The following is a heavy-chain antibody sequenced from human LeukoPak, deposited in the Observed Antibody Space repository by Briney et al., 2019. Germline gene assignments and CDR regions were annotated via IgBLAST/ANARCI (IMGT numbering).Heavy chain of an antibody. CDR1: GFKFSDYY. J-gene: IGHJ4*02. V-gene: IGHV3-11*05. D-gene: IGHD5-24*01. CDR3: TREQWLPDY. CDR2: ISKTSSYT. Sequence: KAGGSLRLSCAASGFKFSDYYMNWLRQAPGKGLEWVSQISKTSSYTNYADSVKGRFTISRDNARNSLYLQMNSLRAEDTAVYYCTREQWLPDYWGQGTLVTVSS.